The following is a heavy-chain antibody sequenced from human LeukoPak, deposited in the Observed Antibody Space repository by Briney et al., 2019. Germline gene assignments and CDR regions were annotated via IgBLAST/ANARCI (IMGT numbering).Heavy chain of an antibody. V-gene: IGHV1-18*04. D-gene: IGHD3-10*01. CDR2: ISAYNGNT. Sequence: ASVKVFCKASGYTFTSYGISWVRQAPGQGLEWMGWISAYNGNTNYAQKPQGRVTMTTDTSTSTAYMELRSLRSDDTAVYYCATSYGSGSYYTQSYYYYGMDVWGKGTTVTVSS. CDR3: ATSYGSGSYYTQSYYYYGMDV. J-gene: IGHJ6*04. CDR1: GYTFTSYG.